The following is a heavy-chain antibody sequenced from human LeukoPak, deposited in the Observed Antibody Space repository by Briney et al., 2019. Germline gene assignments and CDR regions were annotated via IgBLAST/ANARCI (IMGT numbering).Heavy chain of an antibody. CDR1: RGSVSNYY. J-gene: IGHJ4*02. CDR2: VYYTGST. V-gene: IGHV4-59*08. D-gene: IGHD6-6*01. CDR3: ARHFAYSSSSYFDY. Sequence: KASETLSLTCSVSRGSVSNYYWSWIRQPPGKGLEWTGYVYYTGSTNYNPSLKSRVTMFEDKSKNQFSLRLYSVTVADTAVYYCARHFAYSSSSYFDYWGQGSLVTVSS.